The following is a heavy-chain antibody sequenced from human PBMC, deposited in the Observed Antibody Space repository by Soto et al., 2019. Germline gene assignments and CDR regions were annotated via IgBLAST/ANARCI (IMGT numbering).Heavy chain of an antibody. CDR1: GGTFISYS. Sequence: QVQLVQSGGEVKKPGSSVKVSCQASGGTFISYSTSWVRQAPGQGLEWMGGIIPMVGKANYAQEYQGRVTITADESTSTVYMELRGLRSEDTAVYYCARLWSPYSYDTTFDYWAQGTQVTVSS. D-gene: IGHD5-18*01. CDR3: ARLWSPYSYDTTFDY. CDR2: IIPMVGKA. V-gene: IGHV1-69*12. J-gene: IGHJ4*02.